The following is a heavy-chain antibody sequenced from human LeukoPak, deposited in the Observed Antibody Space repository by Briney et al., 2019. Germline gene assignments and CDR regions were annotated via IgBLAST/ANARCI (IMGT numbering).Heavy chain of an antibody. V-gene: IGHV3-23*01. J-gene: IGHJ4*02. CDR3: AKTPRDPAYCGGDCYYGNF. CDR1: GFTFTTYA. D-gene: IGHD2-21*02. CDR2: ISGSGGRT. Sequence: GGSLRLSCAASGFTFTTYAMTWVRQAPRKGLEWVSAISGSGGRTYYADSVKGRFTISRDNSENTLYLQMNSLRAEDTAVYFCAKTPRDPAYCGGDCYYGNFWGQGTLVTVSS.